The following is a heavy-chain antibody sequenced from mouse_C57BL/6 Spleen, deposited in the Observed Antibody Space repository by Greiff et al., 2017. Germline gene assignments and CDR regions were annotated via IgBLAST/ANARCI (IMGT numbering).Heavy chain of an antibody. CDR1: GYTFTDYN. CDR2: INPNNGGT. CDR3: ARILLLRYAMDY. J-gene: IGHJ4*01. V-gene: IGHV1-18*01. D-gene: IGHD1-1*01. Sequence: EVQLQQSGPELVKPGASVTIPCKASGYTFTDYNMDWVTQSHGKSLEWIGDINPNNGGTIYNQKFKGKATLTVDKSSSTAYMELRSLTSEDTAVYYCARILLLRYAMDYWGQGTSVTVSS.